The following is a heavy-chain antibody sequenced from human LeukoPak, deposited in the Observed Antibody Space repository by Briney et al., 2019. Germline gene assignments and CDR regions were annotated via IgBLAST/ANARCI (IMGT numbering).Heavy chain of an antibody. V-gene: IGHV3-23*01. Sequence: GGSLRLSCAASGFTFNSHAMNWVRQSPGRGLEWVSAISGSGGSTYYADSVKGRFTISRDNSKNTLYLQMNSLRAEDTAIYYCAKRYGSGSYSAFDIWGQGTLVTVSS. CDR2: ISGSGGST. D-gene: IGHD3-10*01. CDR1: GFTFNSHA. J-gene: IGHJ3*02. CDR3: AKRYGSGSYSAFDI.